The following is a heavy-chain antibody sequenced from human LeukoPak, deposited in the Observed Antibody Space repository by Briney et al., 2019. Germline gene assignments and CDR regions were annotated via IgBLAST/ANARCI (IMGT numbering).Heavy chain of an antibody. V-gene: IGHV4-34*01. CDR3: ARRRYCSSTSCPGAWFDP. J-gene: IGHJ5*02. CDR1: GGSFSGYY. Sequence: PSETLSLTCAVYGGSFSGYYWGWIRQPPGKGLEWIGAINHSGSTNYNPSLKSRVTISVDTSKNQFSLKLSSVTAADTAVYYCARRRYCSSTSCPGAWFDPWGQGTLVTVSS. D-gene: IGHD2-2*01. CDR2: INHSGST.